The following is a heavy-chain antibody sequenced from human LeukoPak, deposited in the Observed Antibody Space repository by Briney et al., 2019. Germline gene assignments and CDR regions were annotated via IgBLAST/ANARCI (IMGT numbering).Heavy chain of an antibody. V-gene: IGHV1-69*04. CDR2: IIPILGIA. Sequence: ASVKVSCKASGYTFTSYGISWVRQAPGQGLEWMGRIIPILGIANYAQKFQGRVTITADKSTSTAYMELSSLRSEDTAVYYCAREGYCSSTSCYDLDYYYGMDVWGQGTTVTVSS. CDR3: AREGYCSSTSCYDLDYYYGMDV. CDR1: GYTFTSYG. J-gene: IGHJ6*02. D-gene: IGHD2-2*01.